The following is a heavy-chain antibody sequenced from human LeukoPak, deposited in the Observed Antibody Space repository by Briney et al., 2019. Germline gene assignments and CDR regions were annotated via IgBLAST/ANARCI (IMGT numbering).Heavy chain of an antibody. D-gene: IGHD4-17*01. Sequence: SETLSLTCTVSGGSISSSSYYWGWIRQPPGKGLEWIGSIYYSGSTYYNPSLKSRVTISVDTSKNQFCLKLSSVTAADTAVYYCARLRSTIPSYYFDYWGQGTLVTVSS. CDR2: IYYSGST. CDR1: GGSISSSSYY. J-gene: IGHJ4*02. CDR3: ARLRSTIPSYYFDY. V-gene: IGHV4-39*01.